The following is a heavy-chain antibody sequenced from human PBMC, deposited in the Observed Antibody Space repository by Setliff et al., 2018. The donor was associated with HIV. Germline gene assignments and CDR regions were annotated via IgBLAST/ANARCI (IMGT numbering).Heavy chain of an antibody. D-gene: IGHD4-17*01. CDR3: AREKFENGDYEFVSTFDS. V-gene: IGHV3-30*02. CDR1: AFIFTTYG. CDR2: IRYDGSNK. Sequence: LRLSCEASAFIFTTYGMHWVRQAPGKGLEWIAFIRYDGSNKYYADSVKGRFTISRDNSKNTLYLEMTSLRAEDTAVYHCAREKFENGDYEFVSTFDSWGQGTLVTVSS. J-gene: IGHJ4*02.